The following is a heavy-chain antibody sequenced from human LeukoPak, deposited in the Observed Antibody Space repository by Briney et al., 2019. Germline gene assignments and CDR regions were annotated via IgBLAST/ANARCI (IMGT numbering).Heavy chain of an antibody. V-gene: IGHV1-18*04. CDR2: ISAYNGNT. CDR3: ARGYSSRNYYYYYMDV. CDR1: GNTFTSYY. D-gene: IGHD6-13*01. J-gene: IGHJ6*03. Sequence: ASVKVSCKAPGNTFTSYYMHWVRQAPGQGLEWMGWISAYNGNTNYAQKLQGRVTMTTDTSTSTAYMELRSLRSDDTAVYYCARGYSSRNYYYYYMDVWGKGTTVTISS.